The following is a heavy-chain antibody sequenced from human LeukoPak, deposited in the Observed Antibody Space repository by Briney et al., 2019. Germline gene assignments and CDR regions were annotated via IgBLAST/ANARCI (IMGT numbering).Heavy chain of an antibody. CDR2: IYSGGST. D-gene: IGHD4-23*01. Sequence: GGSLRLSCAASGFTVSSTYMSWVRQAPGKGLEWVSVIYSGGSTDYADSVKGRFTISRDNSKNTLFLQMSSLRVEDTAVYYYARDYGGNIRGYFDYWGQGTLVTVSS. V-gene: IGHV3-66*01. CDR3: ARDYGGNIRGYFDY. J-gene: IGHJ4*02. CDR1: GFTVSSTY.